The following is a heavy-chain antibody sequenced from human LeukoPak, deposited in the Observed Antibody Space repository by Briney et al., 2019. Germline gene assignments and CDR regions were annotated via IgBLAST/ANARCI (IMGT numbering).Heavy chain of an antibody. CDR3: AKGWAGRFDP. CDR1: GFTFSSYG. J-gene: IGHJ5*02. V-gene: IGHV3-30*18. CDR2: ISYDGSNK. D-gene: IGHD3-10*01. Sequence: GGSLRLSWAASGFTFSSYGMHWVRQAPVKGLEWVAVISYDGSNKYYADSVKGRFTISRDNSKNTLYLQMNSLRAEDTAVYYCAKGWAGRFDPWGQGTLVTVSS.